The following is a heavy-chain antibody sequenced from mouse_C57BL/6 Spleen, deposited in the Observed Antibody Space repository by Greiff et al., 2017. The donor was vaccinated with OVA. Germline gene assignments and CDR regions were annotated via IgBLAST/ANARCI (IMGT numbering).Heavy chain of an antibody. D-gene: IGHD1-1*01. CDR1: GYTFTDYY. J-gene: IGHJ4*01. CDR2: INPNNGGT. CDR3: AREENYYGSSLNY. V-gene: IGHV1-26*01. Sequence: EVQLQQSGPELVKPGASVKISCKASGYTFTDYYMNWVKQSHGKSLEWIGDINPNNGGTSYNQKFKGKATLTVDKSSSTAYMELRSLTSEDSAVYYCAREENYYGSSLNYWGQGTSVTVSS.